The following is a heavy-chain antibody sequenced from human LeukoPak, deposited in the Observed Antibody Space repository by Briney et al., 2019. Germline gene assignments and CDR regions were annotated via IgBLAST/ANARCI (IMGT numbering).Heavy chain of an antibody. Sequence: GGSLRLSCAASGFTFTNDWMHWVRQAPGKGPVWVSQISSDGSSATYADSVKGRFTISRDNAKNTLYLQMNSLRAEDTAVYYCVRGLGDSWSQGTQLIVSS. J-gene: IGHJ5*01. V-gene: IGHV3-74*01. CDR3: VRGLGDS. D-gene: IGHD3-16*01. CDR2: ISSDGSSA. CDR1: GFTFTNDW.